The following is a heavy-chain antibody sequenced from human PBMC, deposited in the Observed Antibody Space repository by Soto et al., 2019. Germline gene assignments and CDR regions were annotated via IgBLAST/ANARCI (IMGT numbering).Heavy chain of an antibody. D-gene: IGHD6-6*01. CDR1: GGSFSTDY. CDR2: INPSGGT. Sequence: PSETLSLTCAVYGGSFSTDYWSWIRQPPGKGLEWIGEINPSGGTNYNPSLKSRVTISVATSKNQFSLKLSSVTAADTAVYYCARVLAARASRDFDYWGQGPLVTVSS. CDR3: ARVLAARASRDFDY. V-gene: IGHV4-34*01. J-gene: IGHJ4*02.